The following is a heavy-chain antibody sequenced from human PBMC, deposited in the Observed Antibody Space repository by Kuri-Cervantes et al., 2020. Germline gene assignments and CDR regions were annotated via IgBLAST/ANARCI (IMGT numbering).Heavy chain of an antibody. CDR1: GGSISSYY. J-gene: IGHJ4*02. Sequence: SETLSLTCTVSGGSISSYYWSWIRQPPGKGLEWIGYIYYSGSTNYNPSLKSRVTISVDTSKNQFSLKLSSVTAADTALYYCASGLFLTSGSQGGTSDYWGQGTLVTVSS. V-gene: IGHV4-59*01. CDR3: ASGLFLTSGSQGGTSDY. D-gene: IGHD1-26*01. CDR2: IYYSGST.